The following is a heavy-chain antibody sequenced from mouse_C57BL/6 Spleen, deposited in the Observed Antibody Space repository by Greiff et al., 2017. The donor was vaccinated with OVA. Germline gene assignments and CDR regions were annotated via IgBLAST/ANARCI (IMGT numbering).Heavy chain of an antibody. J-gene: IGHJ4*01. V-gene: IGHV6-3*01. Sequence: DVKLVESGGGLVQPGGSMKLSCVASGFTFSNYWMNWVRQSPEKGLEWVAQIRLKSDNYATHYAESVKGRFTISRDDSKSSVYLQMNNLRAEDTGIYYCTDYDYVYAMDYWGQGTSVTVSS. CDR3: TDYDYVYAMDY. CDR1: GFTFSNYW. CDR2: IRLKSDNYAT. D-gene: IGHD2-4*01.